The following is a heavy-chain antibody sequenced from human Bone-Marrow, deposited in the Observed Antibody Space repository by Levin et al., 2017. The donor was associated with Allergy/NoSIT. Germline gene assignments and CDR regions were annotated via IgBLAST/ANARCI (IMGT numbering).Heavy chain of an antibody. J-gene: IGHJ6*02. Sequence: ASVKVSCKASGGTFSSYAISWVRQAPGQGLEWMGGIIPIFGTANYAQKFQGRVTITADESTSTAYMELSSLRSEDTAVYYCARSQVVVPAATSPQVYYYYDYGMDVWGQGTTVTVSS. CDR1: GGTFSSYA. CDR2: IIPIFGTA. V-gene: IGHV1-69*13. D-gene: IGHD2-2*01. CDR3: ARSQVVVPAATSPQVYYYYDYGMDV.